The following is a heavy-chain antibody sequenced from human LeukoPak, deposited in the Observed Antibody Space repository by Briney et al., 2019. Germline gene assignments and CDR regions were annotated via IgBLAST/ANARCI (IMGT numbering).Heavy chain of an antibody. D-gene: IGHD2-2*01. CDR2: ISGSGGAT. V-gene: IGHV3-23*01. CDR1: GFTFSSYA. J-gene: IGHJ4*02. CDR3: AKAYCSSTSCPGDY. Sequence: PGGSLRLSCAASGFTFSSYAMSWVRQAPGKGLEWVSAISGSGGATYYADSVKGRFTISRDNSKNTLYLQMNSLRAEDTAVYYCAKAYCSSTSCPGDYWGQGTLVTVSS.